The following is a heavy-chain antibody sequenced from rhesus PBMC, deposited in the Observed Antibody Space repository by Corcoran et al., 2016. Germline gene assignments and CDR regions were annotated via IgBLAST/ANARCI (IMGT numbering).Heavy chain of an antibody. D-gene: IGHD4-23*01. Sequence: QVQLQESGPGLVKPSETLSLTCAVSGYSIRSGYAWSWIRQPPGKGVEWLGHVGGSAGSTNYSPPLKSRDTISNDTSKNPFSLILSSVTAADTAVYYCARDVRIYSNYDAFDSWGQGLRVTVSS. J-gene: IGHJ3*01. V-gene: IGHV4-127*01. CDR1: GYSIRSGYA. CDR3: ARDVRIYSNYDAFDS. CDR2: VGGSAGST.